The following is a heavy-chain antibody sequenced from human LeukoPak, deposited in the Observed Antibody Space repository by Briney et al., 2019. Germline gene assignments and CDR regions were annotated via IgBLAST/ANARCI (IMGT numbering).Heavy chain of an antibody. Sequence: GASVKVSCKASGYTFTGYYIHWVRQTPGQGLEWMGWINPNSDGTNYAQKFQGRVTMTRGTSISTAYMELSRLRSDDTAVYYCARSSPIVVVPAAGNWFDPWGQGTLVTVSS. J-gene: IGHJ5*02. CDR2: INPNSDGT. V-gene: IGHV1-2*02. CDR3: ARSSPIVVVPAAGNWFDP. CDR1: GYTFTGYY. D-gene: IGHD2-2*01.